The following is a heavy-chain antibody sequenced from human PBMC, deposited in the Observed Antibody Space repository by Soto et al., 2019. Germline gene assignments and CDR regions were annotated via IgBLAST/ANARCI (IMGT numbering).Heavy chain of an antibody. V-gene: IGHV4-39*07. CDR3: AREGPYDILPGYGSYGMDV. Sequence: SETLSLTCTVSGGSISSSSYYWGWIRQPPGKGLEWIGSISYSGNIYYNPSLKSRVTISVDTSKNQFSLKLSSVTAADTAVYYCAREGPYDILPGYGSYGMDVWGQGTTVTVSS. D-gene: IGHD3-9*01. CDR2: ISYSGNI. J-gene: IGHJ6*02. CDR1: GGSISSSSYY.